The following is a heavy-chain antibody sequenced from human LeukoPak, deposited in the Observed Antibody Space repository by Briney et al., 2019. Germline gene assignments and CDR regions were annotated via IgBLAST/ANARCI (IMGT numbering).Heavy chain of an antibody. CDR1: GGSISSSSYY. V-gene: IGHV4-39*01. Sequence: SETLSLTCTVSGGSISSSSYYWGWIRQPPGKWLEWIGSIYYSRSTYYNPSLKSRVTISVDTSKNQFSLKLSSVTAADTAVYYCARQQGDYDFWSGDPREYYYYMDVWGKGTTVTVSS. CDR2: IYYSRST. D-gene: IGHD3-3*01. J-gene: IGHJ6*03. CDR3: ARQQGDYDFWSGDPREYYYYMDV.